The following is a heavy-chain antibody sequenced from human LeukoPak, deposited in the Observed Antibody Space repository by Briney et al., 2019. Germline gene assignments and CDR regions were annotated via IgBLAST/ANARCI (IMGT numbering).Heavy chain of an antibody. J-gene: IGHJ5*02. CDR2: INPNSGGT. Sequence: GASVKVSCKASGYTFTGYYMHWVRQAPGQGLEWMGWINPNSGGTNYAQKFQGRVTMTRDTSISTAYMELSRLRSDDTAVHYCARVVVVVAARYNWFDPWGQGTLVTVSS. CDR3: ARVVVVVAARYNWFDP. D-gene: IGHD2-15*01. V-gene: IGHV1-2*02. CDR1: GYTFTGYY.